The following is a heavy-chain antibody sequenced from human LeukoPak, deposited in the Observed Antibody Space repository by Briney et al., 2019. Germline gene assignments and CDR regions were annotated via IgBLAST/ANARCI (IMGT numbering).Heavy chain of an antibody. J-gene: IGHJ4*02. V-gene: IGHV1-2*02. CDR1: GYTFTDYY. CDR3: ARGEGSSIDY. Sequence: SVKVSCKASGYTFTDYYMHWVRQAPGQGLEWMVWINPNSGGTNYAQKFQGRVTMTIDTSISTVYLEVPGLRSDDTAVYYCARGEGSSIDYWGQGTLVTVSS. CDR2: INPNSGGT. D-gene: IGHD6-13*01.